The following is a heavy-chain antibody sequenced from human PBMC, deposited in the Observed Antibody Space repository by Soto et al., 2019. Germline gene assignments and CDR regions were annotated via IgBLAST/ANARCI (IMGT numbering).Heavy chain of an antibody. CDR1: GGTFSSYA. Sequence: SVKVSCKASGGTFSSYAISWVRQAPGQGLEWMGGIIPIFGTANYAQKFQGRVTITADKSTSTAYMELSSLRSEDTAVYYCARDGXYDFWSGYLPYYYYGMDVWGQGTTVTVSS. J-gene: IGHJ6*02. V-gene: IGHV1-69*06. CDR3: ARDGXYDFWSGYLPYYYYGMDV. D-gene: IGHD3-3*01. CDR2: IIPIFGTA.